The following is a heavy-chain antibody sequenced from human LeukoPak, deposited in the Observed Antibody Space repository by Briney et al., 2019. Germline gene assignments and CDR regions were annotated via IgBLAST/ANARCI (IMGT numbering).Heavy chain of an antibody. J-gene: IGHJ6*03. CDR3: AKGRGWEASYYYYYMDV. CDR1: GFTFTSYA. D-gene: IGHD1-26*01. V-gene: IGHV3-23*01. Sequence: GGSLRLSCAASGFTFTSYAMSWIRQAPGKGLEWVSAISGSGGSTYYADSVKGRFTISSDNSKNTLYLQMNGLRAEDTAVYYCAKGRGWEASYYYYYMDVWGKGTTVTISS. CDR2: ISGSGGST.